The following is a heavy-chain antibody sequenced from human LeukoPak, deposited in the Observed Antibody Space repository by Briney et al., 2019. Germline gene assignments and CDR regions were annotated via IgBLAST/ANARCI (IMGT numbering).Heavy chain of an antibody. V-gene: IGHV4-38-2*02. D-gene: IGHD6-13*01. CDR1: GYSISSGYY. J-gene: IGHJ3*02. Sequence: ASQTLSLTCTVSGYSISSGYYWGWIRQPPGKGLEWIGSIYHSGSTYYNPSLKSRVTISVDTSKNQFSLKLSSVTAADTAVYYCARDRRIAAAGLDAFDIWGQGTMVTVSS. CDR2: IYHSGST. CDR3: ARDRRIAAAGLDAFDI.